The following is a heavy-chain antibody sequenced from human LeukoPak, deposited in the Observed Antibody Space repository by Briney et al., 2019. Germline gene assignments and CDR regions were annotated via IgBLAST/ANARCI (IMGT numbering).Heavy chain of an antibody. J-gene: IGHJ4*02. CDR3: ARGRYSGYDAFDY. CDR2: ISYDGSNK. D-gene: IGHD5-12*01. Sequence: GGSLRLSCTGSKFTFSNYGMQWVRQAPGKGLEWVVVISYDGSNKYYADSVKGRFTISRDNSKNTLYLQMNSLRAEDTAVYYCARGRYSGYDAFDYWGQGTLVTVSS. CDR1: KFTFSNYG. V-gene: IGHV3-30*19.